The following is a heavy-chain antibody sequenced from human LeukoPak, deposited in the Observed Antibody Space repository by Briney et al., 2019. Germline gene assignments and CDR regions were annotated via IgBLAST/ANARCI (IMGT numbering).Heavy chain of an antibody. V-gene: IGHV4-30-4*08. CDR3: ARVRVTISIDP. J-gene: IGHJ5*02. CDR2: IYYSGST. CDR1: GGSISSGDYY. Sequence: SETLSLTCTVSGGSISSGDYYWSWIRQPPGKGLEWIGYIYYSGSTYYNPSLKSRVTISVDTSKNQFPLKLSSVTAADTAVYYCARVRVTISIDPWGQGTLVTVSS. D-gene: IGHD3-3*01.